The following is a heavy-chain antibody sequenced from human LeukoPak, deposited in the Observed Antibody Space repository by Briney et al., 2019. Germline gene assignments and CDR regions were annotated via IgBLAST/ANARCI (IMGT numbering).Heavy chain of an antibody. Sequence: GGSLRLSCAASGFTFCSYAMSWVRRAPGKGLEGVSAISGSGGSTYYADSVKGRFTVSRDNSKNTLYLPMNSLRAEATAVYYCAKAGNHYDVWSGYGYWGQGNLVTVSS. J-gene: IGHJ4*02. CDR3: AKAGNHYDVWSGYGY. D-gene: IGHD3-3*01. CDR1: GFTFCSYA. V-gene: IGHV3-23*01. CDR2: ISGSGGST.